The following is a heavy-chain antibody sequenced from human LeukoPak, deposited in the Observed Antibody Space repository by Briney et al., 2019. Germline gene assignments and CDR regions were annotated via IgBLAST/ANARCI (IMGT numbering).Heavy chain of an antibody. Sequence: SETLSLTCTVSGFSISSYYWSWTRQPPGKGLEWIGYIYYSGSTNYNPSLKSRVTISVDTSKNQFSLKLSSVTAADTAVYYCARGLRFDWLSGWGQGTLVTVSS. CDR2: IYYSGST. CDR1: GFSISSYY. CDR3: ARGLRFDWLSG. D-gene: IGHD3-9*01. J-gene: IGHJ4*02. V-gene: IGHV4-59*01.